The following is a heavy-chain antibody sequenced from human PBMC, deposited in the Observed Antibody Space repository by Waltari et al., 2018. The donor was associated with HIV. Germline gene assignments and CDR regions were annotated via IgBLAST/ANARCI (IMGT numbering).Heavy chain of an antibody. V-gene: IGHV4-39*01. CDR1: GGPVSSSSYF. J-gene: IGHJ2*01. D-gene: IGHD1-26*01. Sequence: QLQLQESGPGPVKPSETLSLTCTVSGGPVSSSSYFWGWIRQPPGKGLEWVGRIYYTGRAYYNPSLKSRVTISVDTSKNQFSLKVTSVTAADTAVYYCARHALRVGAAYWNFDLWGRGTLVTVSS. CDR2: IYYTGRA. CDR3: ARHALRVGAAYWNFDL.